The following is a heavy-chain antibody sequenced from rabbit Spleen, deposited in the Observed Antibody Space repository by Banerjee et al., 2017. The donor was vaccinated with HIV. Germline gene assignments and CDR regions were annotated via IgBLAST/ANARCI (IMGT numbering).Heavy chain of an antibody. D-gene: IGHD1-1*01. CDR3: ARDLVAVIGWNFNL. CDR2: INSITGKT. J-gene: IGHJ4*01. Sequence: QEQLVESGGGLVQPEGSLTLTCRASGFSFTDKDVMCWVCQAPGKGLEWIGCINSITGKTVYATWAKGRFTISRVSSTTVFLQMTSLTAADTATYFCARDLVAVIGWNFNLWGPGTLVTVS. CDR1: GFSFTDKDV. V-gene: IGHV1S45*01.